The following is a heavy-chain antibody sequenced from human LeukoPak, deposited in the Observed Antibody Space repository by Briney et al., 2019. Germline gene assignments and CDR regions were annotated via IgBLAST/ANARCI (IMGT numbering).Heavy chain of an antibody. CDR2: MNPNSGNT. Sequence: ASVKVSCKASGYTFTSYDINWVRQATGQGLEWMGWMNPNSGNTGYAQKFHGRVTITKNTSIITAHMELSSLRSEDTAVYYCARAGGPAVTTYYFDYWGQGTLVTVSS. CDR1: GYTFTSYD. D-gene: IGHD4-17*01. J-gene: IGHJ4*02. V-gene: IGHV1-8*03. CDR3: ARAGGPAVTTYYFDY.